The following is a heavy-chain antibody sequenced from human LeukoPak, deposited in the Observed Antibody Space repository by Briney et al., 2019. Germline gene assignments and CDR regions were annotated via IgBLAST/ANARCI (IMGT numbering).Heavy chain of an antibody. CDR1: GFTFSRYA. CDR2: ISGSGGST. V-gene: IGHV3-23*01. Sequence: GGSLRLSCAASGFTFSRYAMSWVRQAPGKGLEWVSGISGSGGSTYYADSVKGRFTISRDNSKNTLYLQMNSLRAEDTAVYYCAKAQSYYYYGMDVWGQGTTVTVSS. CDR3: AKAQSYYYYGMDV. J-gene: IGHJ6*02.